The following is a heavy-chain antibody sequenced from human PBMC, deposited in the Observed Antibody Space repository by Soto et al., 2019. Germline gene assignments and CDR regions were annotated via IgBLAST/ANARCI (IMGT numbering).Heavy chain of an antibody. Sequence: GGSLRLSCAASGFTFSASAMHWVRQASGKGLEWVGRIRSNGRTAYAASMQGRLTISRDDSKKTAYLQLNSLKTDDTAVYYCARLDCSGGRCYPYYFEHWGQGALVTVSS. CDR3: ARLDCSGGRCYPYYFEH. V-gene: IGHV3-73*01. D-gene: IGHD2-15*01. CDR1: GFTFSASA. CDR2: IRSNGRT. J-gene: IGHJ4*02.